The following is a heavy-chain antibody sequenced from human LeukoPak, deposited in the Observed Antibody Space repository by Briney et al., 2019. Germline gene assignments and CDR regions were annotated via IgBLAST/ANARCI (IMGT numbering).Heavy chain of an antibody. CDR3: ARAYSSSWYWFDP. V-gene: IGHV4-59*08. CDR2: IYYSGST. CDR1: GGSISSYY. D-gene: IGHD6-13*01. Sequence: SETLSLTCTVSGGSISSYYWSWIRQPPGKGLEWIGYIYYSGSTNYSPSLKSRVTISVDTSKNQFSLKLSSVTAADTAVYYCARAYSSSWYWFDPWGQGTLVTVSS. J-gene: IGHJ5*02.